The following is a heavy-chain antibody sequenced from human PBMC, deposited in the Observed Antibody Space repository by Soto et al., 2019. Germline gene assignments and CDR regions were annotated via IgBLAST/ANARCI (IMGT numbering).Heavy chain of an antibody. CDR2: ITRSSSYI. Sequence: EVQLVESGGGPVKPGGSLRLSCAAYGFAFNTYSMNWVRQAPGKGLEWVAFITRSSSYIYYADSVRGRFTLSRDNAKNSLYLQMNRLRAEDTAIYYCARDDGWLILDYWGQGTLVTVSS. CDR3: ARDDGWLILDY. V-gene: IGHV3-21*06. D-gene: IGHD6-19*01. J-gene: IGHJ4*02. CDR1: GFAFNTYS.